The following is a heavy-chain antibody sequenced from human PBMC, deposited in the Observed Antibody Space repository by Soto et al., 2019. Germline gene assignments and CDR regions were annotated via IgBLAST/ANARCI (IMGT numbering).Heavy chain of an antibody. J-gene: IGHJ6*02. CDR3: ARDAVDCTNGVCYTAYYYGMDV. Sequence: ASVKVSSKASGYTFTDYYTHWVRPAPGQGLEWMGWIIRNCSGTNYAGRFQGGGTMTRDTSISTANMELSRLRYDDTAVYYGARDAVDCTNGVCYTAYYYGMDVWGRGTTVTVSS. CDR1: GYTFTDYY. CDR2: IIRNCSGT. V-gene: IGHV1-2*02. D-gene: IGHD2-8*01.